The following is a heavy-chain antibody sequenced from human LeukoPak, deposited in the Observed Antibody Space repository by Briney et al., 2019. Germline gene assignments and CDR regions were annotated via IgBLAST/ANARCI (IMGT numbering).Heavy chain of an antibody. V-gene: IGHV4-59*01. CDR3: ARGYYDSSGYWLSYFDY. CDR1: GGSINNYY. D-gene: IGHD3-22*01. J-gene: IGHJ4*02. CDR2: IYFSGST. Sequence: SETLSLTCTVSGGSINNYYWSWIRQPPGKGLEWIGYIYFSGSTNYSPSLKSRVTISIDTSKNQFSLKLSSVTAADTAVYYCARGYYDSSGYWLSYFDYWGQGTLVTVSS.